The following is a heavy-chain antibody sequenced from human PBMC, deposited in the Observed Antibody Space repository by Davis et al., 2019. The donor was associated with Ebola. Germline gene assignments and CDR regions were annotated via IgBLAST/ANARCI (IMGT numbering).Heavy chain of an antibody. J-gene: IGHJ6*02. CDR2: INHSGST. D-gene: IGHD6-6*01. V-gene: IGHV4-34*01. CDR1: AGSISSGGYY. CDR3: ARGRVRLAARPYYYYGMDV. Sequence: MPSQTLSPTCPVSAGSISSGGYYWSWTRQPPGKGLEWIGEINHSGSTNYNPSLKSRVTISVDTSKNQFSLKLSSVTAADTAVYYWARGRVRLAARPYYYYGMDVWGQGTTVTVSS.